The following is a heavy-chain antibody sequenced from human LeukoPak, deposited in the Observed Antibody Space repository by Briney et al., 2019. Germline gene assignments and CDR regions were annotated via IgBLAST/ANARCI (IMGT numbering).Heavy chain of an antibody. J-gene: IGHJ6*04. CDR3: ARYRDYYYGTDV. V-gene: IGHV1-18*04. CDR1: GYTFTSYG. D-gene: IGHD4-11*01. Sequence: ASVKVSCKASGYTFTSYGISWVRQAPGQGLEGMGWISAYNCNTNYAQKLQGRVTMTTNTSTSTAYMELRSLRSDDTAVYYCARYRDYYYGTDVWGKGTTVTVSS. CDR2: ISAYNCNT.